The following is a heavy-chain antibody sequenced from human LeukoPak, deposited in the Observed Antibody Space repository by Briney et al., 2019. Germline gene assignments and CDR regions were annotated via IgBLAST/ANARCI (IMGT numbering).Heavy chain of an antibody. V-gene: IGHV1-69*05. Sequence: SVKVSCKASGGTFSSYAISWVRQAPGQGLEWMGGIIPIFGTANYAQKFQGRVTITTDESTSTAYMELSSLRSEDTAVYYCARVLGLYNWNSPLAYWGQGTLVTVSS. CDR3: ARVLGLYNWNSPLAY. J-gene: IGHJ4*02. D-gene: IGHD1-20*01. CDR2: IIPIFGTA. CDR1: GGTFSSYA.